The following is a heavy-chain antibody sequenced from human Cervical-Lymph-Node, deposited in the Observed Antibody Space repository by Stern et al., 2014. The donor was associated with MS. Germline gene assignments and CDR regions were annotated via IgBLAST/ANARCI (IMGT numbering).Heavy chain of an antibody. V-gene: IGHV1-3*01. D-gene: IGHD4-17*01. J-gene: IGHJ6*02. CDR1: GYTFTSYA. CDR2: INAGNGNT. CDR3: ARGTTVTTVRYYYYGMDV. Sequence: VPLVESGAEVKKPGASVQVSCKASGYTFTSYAIHWVRQAPGQRLEWMGWINAGNGNTKYSQKFQGRVTITRNTSASTAYMELSSLRSEDTAVYYCARGTTVTTVRYYYYGMDVWGQGTTVTVSS.